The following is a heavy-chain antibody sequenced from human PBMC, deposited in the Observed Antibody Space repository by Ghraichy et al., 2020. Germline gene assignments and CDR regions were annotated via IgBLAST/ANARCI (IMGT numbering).Heavy chain of an antibody. CDR3: AKENYYDSLRFDP. CDR2: ISWNSGSI. Sequence: GGSLRLSCAASGFTFDDYAMHWVRQAPGKGLEWVSGISWNSGSIGYADSVKGRFTISRDNAKNSLYLQMNSLRAEDTALYYCAKENYYDSLRFDPWGQGTLVTVSS. J-gene: IGHJ5*02. V-gene: IGHV3-9*01. D-gene: IGHD3-22*01. CDR1: GFTFDDYA.